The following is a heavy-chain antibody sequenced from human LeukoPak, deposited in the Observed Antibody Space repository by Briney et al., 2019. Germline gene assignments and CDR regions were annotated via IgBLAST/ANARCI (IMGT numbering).Heavy chain of an antibody. CDR3: ARGVVERIYYYYYMDV. CDR1: GGSFSGYY. V-gene: IGHV4-34*01. D-gene: IGHD2-15*01. J-gene: IGHJ6*03. Sequence: PSETLSLTCAVYGGSFSGYYWSWIRQPPGKGLEWIGEINHSGSTNYNPSLKSRVTISVDTSKNQFSLKLSSVTAADTAVYYCARGVVERIYYYYYMDVWGKGTTVTVSS. CDR2: INHSGST.